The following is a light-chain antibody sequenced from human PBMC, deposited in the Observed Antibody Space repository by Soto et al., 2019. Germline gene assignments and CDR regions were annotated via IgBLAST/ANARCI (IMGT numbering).Light chain of an antibody. CDR2: DAS. CDR1: QSVSSSY. CDR3: QQYNDWPPYS. V-gene: IGKV3-15*01. Sequence: EIVMTQSPATLSVSPGGRATLSCRASQSVSSSYLAWYQQKPGQAPRLFIYDASTRATGIPARFSGSGSGTEFTLTISSLQSEDFAVYYCQQYNDWPPYSFGQGTKVDIK. J-gene: IGKJ2*01.